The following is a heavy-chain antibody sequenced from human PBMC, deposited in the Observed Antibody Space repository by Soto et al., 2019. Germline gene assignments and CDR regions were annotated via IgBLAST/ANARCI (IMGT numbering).Heavy chain of an antibody. D-gene: IGHD2-21*02. J-gene: IGHJ4*02. CDR1: GYTFTSYA. V-gene: IGHV1-3*05. Sequence: QVQLVQSGAEEKKPGASVKVSCKASGYTFTSYAMHWVRQAPGQRLEWMGWINAGNGNTKYSQKFQGIVTITRDTSARTAYMVLSSRRSEDTAVYYCAGVIVVVTALDYWGQGTLVTVSS. CDR3: AGVIVVVTALDY. CDR2: INAGNGNT.